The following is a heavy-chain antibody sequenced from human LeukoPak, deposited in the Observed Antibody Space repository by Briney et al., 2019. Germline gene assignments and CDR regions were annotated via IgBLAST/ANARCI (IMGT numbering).Heavy chain of an antibody. CDR1: GFTFSDYY. CDR3: ATFYYDSSGWIDY. J-gene: IGHJ4*02. D-gene: IGHD3-22*01. CDR2: ISSSGSTI. V-gene: IGHV3-11*01. Sequence: PGGSLRLSCAASGFTFSDYYMSWIRQAPGKGLEWVSYISSSGSTIYYADSVKGRFTISRDNAKDSLYLQMNSLRAEDTAVYYCATFYYDSSGWIDYWGQGTLVTVSS.